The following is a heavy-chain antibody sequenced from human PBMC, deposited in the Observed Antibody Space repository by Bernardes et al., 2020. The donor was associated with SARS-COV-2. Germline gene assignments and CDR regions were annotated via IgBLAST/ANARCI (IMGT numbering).Heavy chain of an antibody. V-gene: IGHV4-39*02. CDR1: GDSISSRTYY. D-gene: IGHD6-6*01. Sequence: SETLSLTCTVSGDSISSRTYYWGWIRQSPGKGLEWTGSVYYTGATYYNPSLKGRVTISVDTSKNQFSLRLSSLTAADAAVYYCAREPIAARPGIWFDPWGQGTLVTVSS. CDR2: VYYTGAT. CDR3: AREPIAARPGIWFDP. J-gene: IGHJ5*02.